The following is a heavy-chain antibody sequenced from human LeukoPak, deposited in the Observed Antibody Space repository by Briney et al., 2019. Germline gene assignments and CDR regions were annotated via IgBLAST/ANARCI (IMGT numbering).Heavy chain of an antibody. Sequence: ASVKVSCKASGYTFTGYYMHWVRQAPGQGLEWMGWINPNSGGTNYAQKFQGRVTMTRDTSISTAYMELCRLRSDDTAVYYCASSIVGATKSWFDPWGQGTLVTVSS. CDR2: INPNSGGT. CDR1: GYTFTGYY. CDR3: ASSIVGATKSWFDP. J-gene: IGHJ5*02. V-gene: IGHV1-2*02. D-gene: IGHD1-26*01.